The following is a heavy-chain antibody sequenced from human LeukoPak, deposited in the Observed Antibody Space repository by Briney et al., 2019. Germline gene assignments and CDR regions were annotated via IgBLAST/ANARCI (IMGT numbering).Heavy chain of an antibody. CDR2: ISWNSGSI. J-gene: IGHJ3*02. CDR1: GFTFDDYA. V-gene: IGHV3-9*01. CDR3: ARVAYYYDSSGYLQAFDI. D-gene: IGHD3-22*01. Sequence: GGSLRLSCAASGFTFDDYAMHWVRQAPGKGLEWVSGISWNSGSIGYADSVKGRFTISRDNAKNSLYLQMNSLRAEDTAVYYCARVAYYYDSSGYLQAFDIWGQGTMVTVSS.